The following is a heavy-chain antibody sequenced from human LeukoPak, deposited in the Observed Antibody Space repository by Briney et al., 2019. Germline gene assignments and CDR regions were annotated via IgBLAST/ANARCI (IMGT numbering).Heavy chain of an antibody. D-gene: IGHD3-10*01. Sequence: SCKASGGTFSSYAISWVRQAPGKGLEWVAVISYDGSNKYYADSVKGRFTISRDNSKNTLYLQMNSLRAEDTAVYYCARGGNGFDPWGQGTLVTVSS. V-gene: IGHV3-30-3*01. CDR1: GGTFSSYA. J-gene: IGHJ5*02. CDR2: ISYDGSNK. CDR3: ARGGNGFDP.